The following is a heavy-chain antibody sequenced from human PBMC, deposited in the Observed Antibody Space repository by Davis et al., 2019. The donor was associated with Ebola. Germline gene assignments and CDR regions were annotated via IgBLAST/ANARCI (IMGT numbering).Heavy chain of an antibody. CDR1: GGSMKNYY. Sequence: PSETLSLTCTVSGGSMKNYYWSWIRQPPGKGLEWIGYIYNSVSTNYNPSLKSRVTISVDTSKSQFSLKLSAVTAADTAVYYCARAAGSGSYGIDYWGQGTQVTVSS. J-gene: IGHJ4*02. D-gene: IGHD6-19*01. CDR2: IYNSVST. CDR3: ARAAGSGSYGIDY. V-gene: IGHV4-59*01.